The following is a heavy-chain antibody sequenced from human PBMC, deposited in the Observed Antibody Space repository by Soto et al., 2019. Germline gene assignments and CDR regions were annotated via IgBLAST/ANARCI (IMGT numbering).Heavy chain of an antibody. CDR3: AGYNWNYYFDP. D-gene: IGHD1-7*01. CDR1: GGSVRDGSYY. CDR2: IYHSGST. V-gene: IGHV4-61*01. Sequence: SETLSLTCTVSGGSVRDGSYYWAWLRQPPGKGLEWIGHIYHSGSTIYNPSLKSRVTISIDTSKSQFSLNLNSMTAADTAVYYCAGYNWNYYFDPWRQGTLVTV. J-gene: IGHJ5*02.